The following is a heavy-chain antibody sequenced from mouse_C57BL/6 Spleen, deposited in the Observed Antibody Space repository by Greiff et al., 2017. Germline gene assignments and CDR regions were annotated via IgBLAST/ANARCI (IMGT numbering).Heavy chain of an antibody. CDR3: AKFITTVVAKGGYFDY. V-gene: IGHV14-2*01. Sequence: EVQRVESGAELVKPGASVKLSCTASGFNIKDYYMHWVKQRTEQGLEWIGRIDPEDGETKYAPKFQGKATITADTSSNTAYLQLSSLTSEDTAVYYCAKFITTVVAKGGYFDYWGQGTTLTVSS. J-gene: IGHJ2*01. CDR1: GFNIKDYY. CDR2: IDPEDGET. D-gene: IGHD1-1*01.